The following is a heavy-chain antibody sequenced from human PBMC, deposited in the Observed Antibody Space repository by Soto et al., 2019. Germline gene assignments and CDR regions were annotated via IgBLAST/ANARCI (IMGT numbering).Heavy chain of an antibody. D-gene: IGHD6-19*01. CDR2: IKQDGSEK. CDR1: GFTFSSYW. J-gene: IGHJ4*02. V-gene: IGHV3-7*01. Sequence: EVQLVESGGGLVQPGGSLRLSCAASGFTFSSYWMSWVLQAPGQGLEWVANIKQDGSEKYYVDSVKGRFTISRDNAKNSLYLQMNSLRAEDTAVYYCARGVVAVAGLVSYWGQGTLVTVSS. CDR3: ARGVVAVAGLVSY.